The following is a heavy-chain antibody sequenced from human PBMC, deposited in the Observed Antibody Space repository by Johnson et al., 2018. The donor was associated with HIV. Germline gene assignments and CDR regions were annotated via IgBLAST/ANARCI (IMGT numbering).Heavy chain of an antibody. CDR2: IFSVGNA. J-gene: IGHJ3*02. CDR1: GITVSSNY. CDR3: ARDGRDMVTRGAFDI. Sequence: MQLVESGGGLVQPGGSLRLSCAASGITVSSNYMSWVRQAPGKGLEWVSVIFSVGNAYYADSVKGRFTISRDNSNNMVYLQMNSLRPEDTAWYYCARDGRDMVTRGAFDIGGQGTVVTVSS. D-gene: IGHD5-18*01. V-gene: IGHV3-66*02.